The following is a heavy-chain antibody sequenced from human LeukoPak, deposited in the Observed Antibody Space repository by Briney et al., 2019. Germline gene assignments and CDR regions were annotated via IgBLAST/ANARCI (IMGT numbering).Heavy chain of an antibody. J-gene: IGHJ3*02. Sequence: GGSLRLSCVASGFTFSSYWMHWVRQDPRKGLVWVSRINGDGRNINYADSVRGRFTISRDNAKNTLYLQMNSLRAEDTAVYYCARGYYYGSGSYFPDAFDIWGQGTMVTVSS. V-gene: IGHV3-74*01. CDR2: INGDGRNI. CDR1: GFTFSSYW. CDR3: ARGYYYGSGSYFPDAFDI. D-gene: IGHD3-10*01.